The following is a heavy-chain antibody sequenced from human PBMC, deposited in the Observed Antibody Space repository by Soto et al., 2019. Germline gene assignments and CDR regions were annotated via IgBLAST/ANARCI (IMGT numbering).Heavy chain of an antibody. Sequence: QVQLQESGPGLVKPSGTLSLTCAVSGGSINNTNWWSWVRQPPGKGLEWIGEIYHSGSTNYNPSLKTRVTRSLDKSKNQLSLTVSSVTAADTAVYYCASVWTTVTNWFDPWGQGTLVTVSS. V-gene: IGHV4-4*02. CDR2: IYHSGST. J-gene: IGHJ5*02. D-gene: IGHD4-17*01. CDR1: GGSINNTNW. CDR3: ASVWTTVTNWFDP.